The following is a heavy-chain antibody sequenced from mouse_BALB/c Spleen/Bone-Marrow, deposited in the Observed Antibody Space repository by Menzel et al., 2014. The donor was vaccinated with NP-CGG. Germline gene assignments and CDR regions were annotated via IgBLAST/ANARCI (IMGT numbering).Heavy chain of an antibody. J-gene: IGHJ2*02. CDR1: GYAFSFYW. V-gene: IGHV1-80*01. D-gene: IGHD1-1*01. CDR2: IYPGDGDT. Sequence: VQLQESGAELVRPGSSVKISCKTSGYAFSFYWMNWVKQRPGQGLEWIGQIYPGDGDTNYNGKFKGKATLTADTSSGTAYMQLSSLTSEDPAVYFCARAGLSTDYWGQGTSLTVSS. CDR3: ARAGLSTDY.